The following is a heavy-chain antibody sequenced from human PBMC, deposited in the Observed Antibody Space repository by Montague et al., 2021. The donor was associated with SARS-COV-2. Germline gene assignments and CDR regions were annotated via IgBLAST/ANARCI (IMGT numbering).Heavy chain of an antibody. Sequence: SETLSLTCSVSGVSVNNYYWAWIRQTPEKGLEWIGYIYYTGSTNYNPSLRNRITISIDTSANQFSLKLRSVTPADTAVYYCARDLDDTSDYFPGTFDVWGHGTVVSVSS. CDR3: ARDLDDTSDYFPGTFDV. CDR2: IYYTGST. J-gene: IGHJ3*01. V-gene: IGHV4-59*02. D-gene: IGHD3-22*01. CDR1: GVSVNNYY.